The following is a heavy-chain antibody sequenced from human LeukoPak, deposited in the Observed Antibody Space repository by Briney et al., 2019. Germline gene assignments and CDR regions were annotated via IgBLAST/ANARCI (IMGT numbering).Heavy chain of an antibody. CDR1: GFTFSYDY. D-gene: IGHD2/OR15-2a*01. V-gene: IGHV3-11*04. CDR2: ISYTGNTI. CDR3: AKDADFVKY. J-gene: IGHJ4*02. Sequence: GGSLRLSCAASGFTFSYDYMSWIRQAPGKGLEWISYISYTGNTIYYADSVKGRSTISRDNAKKSLFLQMDSLRAEDTALYFCAKDADFVKYWGQGALVTVSS.